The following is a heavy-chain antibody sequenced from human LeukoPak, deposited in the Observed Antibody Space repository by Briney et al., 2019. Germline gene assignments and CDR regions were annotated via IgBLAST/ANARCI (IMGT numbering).Heavy chain of an antibody. CDR1: GDSISNNW. CDR2: IFHRGMP. V-gene: IGHV4-4*02. Sequence: SETLSLTCAVSGDSISNNWWSWVRQSPGMRLEWIGQIFHRGMPNYNPSLKSRVTMSINKSNNQLSLKMNSVTAADTAVYYCARVMGASWFFYLDVWGKGTTVTVSS. D-gene: IGHD3-16*02. CDR3: ARVMGASWFFYLDV. J-gene: IGHJ6*03.